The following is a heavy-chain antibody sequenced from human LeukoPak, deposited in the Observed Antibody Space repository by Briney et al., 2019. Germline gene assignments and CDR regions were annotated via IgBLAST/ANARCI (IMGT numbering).Heavy chain of an antibody. J-gene: IGHJ2*01. D-gene: IGHD6-19*01. CDR3: VRDSPSGFFDL. CDR2: INPDGTVT. V-gene: IGHV3-74*01. Sequence: GGSLRLSCAASGFTFSSYWMHWVRQAPGKGLVWVSPINPDGTVTTYADSVKGRCTISRDNAKNKQYPQMNSLRVEDTAVYYCVRDSPSGFFDLWGRGTLVTVSS. CDR1: GFTFSSYW.